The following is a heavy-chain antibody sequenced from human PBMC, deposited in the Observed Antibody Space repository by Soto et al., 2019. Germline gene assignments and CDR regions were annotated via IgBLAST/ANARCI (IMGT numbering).Heavy chain of an antibody. J-gene: IGHJ4*02. CDR1: GDTFSGYP. V-gene: IGHV1-69*18. Sequence: QVQLVQSGAELKKPGSSVKVSCKASGDTFSGYPINWVRQAPGEGLEWMGRIIPVFGTTNDAQRFEGRVTFTADESTNTAYMELRGLLSEDTAVYYCARDGGCGELKYWGPGTRVTVSS. CDR3: ARDGGCGELKY. CDR2: IIPVFGTT. D-gene: IGHD3-16*01.